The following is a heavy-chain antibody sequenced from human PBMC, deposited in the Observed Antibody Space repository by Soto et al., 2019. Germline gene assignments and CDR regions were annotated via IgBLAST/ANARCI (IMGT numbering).Heavy chain of an antibody. CDR1: GFTFSSYA. V-gene: IGHV3-21*01. Sequence: GGALRLSCAASGFTFSSYAMSWVRQAPGKGLEWVSSISTSSDYIYYADSVKGRFTISRDNAKNSLYLQMNSLRAEDTAVYYCANHEAADTFSDYYGMYVWGQGTTVTVSS. CDR3: ANHEAADTFSDYYGMYV. J-gene: IGHJ6*02. CDR2: ISTSSDYI. D-gene: IGHD6-13*01.